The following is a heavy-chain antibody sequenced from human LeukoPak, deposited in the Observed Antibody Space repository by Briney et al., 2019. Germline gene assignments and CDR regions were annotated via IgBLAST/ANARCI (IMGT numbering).Heavy chain of an antibody. CDR1: GGSISSYY. D-gene: IGHD5-18*01. CDR2: IYYSGST. J-gene: IGHJ4*02. V-gene: IGHV4-59*01. Sequence: SETLSLTCTVSGGSISSYYWSWIRQPPGKGLEWIGYIYYSGSTNYNPSLKSRVTISVDTSKNQFSLKLSSVTAADTAVYFCARGDTYATFDYWGQGTLVTVSS. CDR3: ARGDTYATFDY.